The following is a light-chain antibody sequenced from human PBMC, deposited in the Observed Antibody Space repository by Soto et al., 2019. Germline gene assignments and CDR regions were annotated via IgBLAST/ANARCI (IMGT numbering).Light chain of an antibody. J-gene: IGKJ2*01. V-gene: IGKV3-20*01. CDR2: GAS. CDR1: QSVSSSY. CDR3: QQYGSSSYT. Sequence: EIVLTQSPGTLSLSPGERATLSCRARQSVSSSYLAWYQQKPGQAPRLLIYGASSRATGIPERFSGSGSGTDFTLTISRLEPEDFAVYYCQQYGSSSYTFGQGTKLEIK.